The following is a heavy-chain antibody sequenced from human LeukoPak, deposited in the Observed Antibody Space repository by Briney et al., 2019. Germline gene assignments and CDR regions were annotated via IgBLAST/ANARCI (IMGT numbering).Heavy chain of an antibody. CDR1: GFTFSDYY. CDR2: ISSSGNTI. J-gene: IGHJ5*02. D-gene: IGHD3-3*01. CDR3: AAARNYDFWSGHNWFDP. V-gene: IGHV3-11*01. Sequence: GGSLRLSCAASGFTFSDYYMSWIRQAPGKGLEWVSYISSSGNTIYYADSVKGRFTISRDNAKNSLYLQMNSLRAEDTAVYYCAAARNYDFWSGHNWFDPWGQGTLVTVSS.